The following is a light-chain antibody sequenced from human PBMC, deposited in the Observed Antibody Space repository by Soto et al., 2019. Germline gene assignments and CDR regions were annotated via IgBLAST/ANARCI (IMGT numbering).Light chain of an antibody. CDR3: QQYGGSPSIT. J-gene: IGKJ5*01. CDR1: QSVSNNY. CDR2: GAS. Sequence: ELVLTQSPVTLSLSPGERATLSCRSSQSVSNNYLAWYQQKPGQAPGLLIYGASNRATGIPDRFSGSGSGTDFTLTISRLEPEDSAVYYCQQYGGSPSITFGQGTRLEIK. V-gene: IGKV3-20*01.